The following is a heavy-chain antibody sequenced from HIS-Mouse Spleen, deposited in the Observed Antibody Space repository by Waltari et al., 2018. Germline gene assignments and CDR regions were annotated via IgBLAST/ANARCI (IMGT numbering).Heavy chain of an antibody. J-gene: IGHJ3*02. CDR1: GYTFTGYY. Sequence: QVQLVQSGAEVKKPGASVKVSCKASGYTFTGYYMHWLRPAPGQGLEWMGWINPNSGGTNYAQKFQGRVTMTRDTSISTAYMELSRLRSDDTAVYYCARDRSSSWYAFDIWGQGTMVTVSS. CDR3: ARDRSSSWYAFDI. D-gene: IGHD6-13*01. V-gene: IGHV1-2*02. CDR2: INPNSGGT.